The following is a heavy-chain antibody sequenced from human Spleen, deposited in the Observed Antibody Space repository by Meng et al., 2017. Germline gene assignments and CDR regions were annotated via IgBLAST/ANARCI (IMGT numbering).Heavy chain of an antibody. CDR2: ISSSSTI. CDR3: ARDVRPTTVTTSLGY. CDR1: GFTFSDYY. D-gene: IGHD4-17*01. Sequence: GESLKISCAASGFTFSDYYMNWVRQAPGKGLEWVSSISSSSTIYYADAVKGRFTISRDNAKTSLYLQMNSLRAEDAAVYYCARDVRPTTVTTSLGYWGQGTLVTVSS. J-gene: IGHJ4*02. V-gene: IGHV3-69-1*01.